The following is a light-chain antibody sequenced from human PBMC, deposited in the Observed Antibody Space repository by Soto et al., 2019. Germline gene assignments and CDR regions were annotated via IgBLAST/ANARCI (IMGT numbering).Light chain of an antibody. CDR2: GTS. CDR1: NSNIGAGFY. V-gene: IGLV1-40*01. J-gene: IGLJ2*01. CDR3: QSNYRDVHGLL. Sequence: QSVLTQPPSVTAAPGQRVTISCTGTNSNIGAGFYVHWYQQFPGRAPKLLIYGTSNRPSGVPDRFSGSKSGTSASLAIPGLRGGEDADYFFQSNYRDVHGLLFGVGTKVTVL.